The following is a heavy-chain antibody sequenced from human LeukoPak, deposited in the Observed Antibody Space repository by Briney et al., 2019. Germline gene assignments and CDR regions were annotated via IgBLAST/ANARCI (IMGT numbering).Heavy chain of an antibody. CDR3: AGGEVIAAAAAAFDY. D-gene: IGHD6-13*01. Sequence: PSETLSLTCTVSGGSISSYYWSWIRQPPGKGLEWIGYIYYSGSTNYNPSLKSRVTISVDTSKNQCSLKLSSVTAADTAVYYCAGGEVIAAAAAAFDYWGQGTLVTVSS. V-gene: IGHV4-59*01. CDR2: IYYSGST. J-gene: IGHJ4*02. CDR1: GGSISSYY.